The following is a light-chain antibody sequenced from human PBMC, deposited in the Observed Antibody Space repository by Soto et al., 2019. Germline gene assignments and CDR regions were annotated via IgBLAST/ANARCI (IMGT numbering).Light chain of an antibody. CDR2: GAS. V-gene: IGKV3-15*01. CDR1: QSVSNN. Sequence: EIVMTQSPATLSVSPGERATLSCRASQSVSNNLAWYQQKPGQAPRLLIYGASTRATGIPARFSGSGSGTEFTLTISSLQSADVAVYFCQQYNNWARTFGQGTKVDIK. J-gene: IGKJ1*01. CDR3: QQYNNWART.